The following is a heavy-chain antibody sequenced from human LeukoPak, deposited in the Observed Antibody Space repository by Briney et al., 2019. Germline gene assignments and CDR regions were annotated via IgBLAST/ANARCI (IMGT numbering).Heavy chain of an antibody. J-gene: IGHJ3*02. Sequence: SETLSLTCTVSGGSISSGGYYWSWIRQHPGKGLEWIGYICYSGSTYYNPSLKSRVTISVDTSKNQFSLKLSSVTAADTAVYYCARAHYYDSSGYDAFDIWGQGTMVTVSS. V-gene: IGHV4-31*03. D-gene: IGHD3-22*01. CDR1: GGSISSGGYY. CDR2: ICYSGST. CDR3: ARAHYYDSSGYDAFDI.